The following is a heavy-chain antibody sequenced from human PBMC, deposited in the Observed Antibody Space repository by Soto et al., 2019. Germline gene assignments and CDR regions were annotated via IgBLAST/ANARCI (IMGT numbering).Heavy chain of an antibody. CDR2: ISAYNGNT. Sequence: ASVKVSCKTSGYTFTNFGLSWVRQAPGQGLEWMGWISAYNGNTNYAQNFQGRVTMTTDTSTSTAYMELRSLRSDDTAVYYCARGGTPIDYWXQGTLVTVSS. J-gene: IGHJ4*02. CDR1: GYTFTNFG. V-gene: IGHV1-18*01. D-gene: IGHD3-16*01. CDR3: ARGGTPIDY.